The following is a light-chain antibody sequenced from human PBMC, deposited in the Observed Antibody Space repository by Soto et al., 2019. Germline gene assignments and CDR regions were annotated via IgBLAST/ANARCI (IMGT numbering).Light chain of an antibody. CDR1: QSISVW. J-gene: IGKJ5*01. V-gene: IGKV1-5*03. CDR2: KAS. CDR3: QQYHNWPPIT. Sequence: DIQMTQSPSTLSASVGDRVTITCRASQSISVWLAWYQQKAGKAPNLLIYKASRLESGVPSRFSGSGSKTEFTLTISSLQSEDSAVYYCQQYHNWPPITFGQGTRLEIK.